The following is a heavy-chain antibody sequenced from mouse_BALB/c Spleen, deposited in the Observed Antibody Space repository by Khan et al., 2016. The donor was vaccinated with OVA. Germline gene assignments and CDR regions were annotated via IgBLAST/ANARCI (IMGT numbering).Heavy chain of an antibody. CDR2: ISSGGTYT. J-gene: IGHJ4*01. CDR1: GFIFSSYG. Sequence: EVELVESGGDLVNPGGSLKLSCAASGFIFSSYGMSWVRQTPDKRLEWVATISSGGTYTYYPDSVKGRFTISRDNAQNTLSLQMRSLKSADTDMYYCTTFFTTTTGDYYAMDYWGQGTSVTVSS. CDR3: TTFFTTTTGDYYAMDY. V-gene: IGHV5-6*01. D-gene: IGHD1-2*01.